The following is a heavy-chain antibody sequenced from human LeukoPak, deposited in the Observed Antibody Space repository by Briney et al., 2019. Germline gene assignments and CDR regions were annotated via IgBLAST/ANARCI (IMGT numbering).Heavy chain of an antibody. CDR2: IIPIFGTA. D-gene: IGHD6-13*01. Sequence: SVKVSCKASGGTFSSYAISWVRQAPGQGLEWMGGIIPIFGTANYAQKFQGRVTITADESTSTAYMELSSLRSEDTAVYYCARELAAAGRGYFDYWGQGTPLTVSS. CDR1: GGTFSSYA. CDR3: ARELAAAGRGYFDY. V-gene: IGHV1-69*13. J-gene: IGHJ4*02.